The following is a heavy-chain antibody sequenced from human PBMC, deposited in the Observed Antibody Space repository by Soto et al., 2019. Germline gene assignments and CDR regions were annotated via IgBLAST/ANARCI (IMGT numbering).Heavy chain of an antibody. Sequence: GGYLRLSCAASGFVFSDYVMPWVRQAPCKGLDWVGLTTNEGNNEYYRESVKGRFSISRGRATKTVDLLMNSLRPEDTGVYYWTKELPGGARPSYYSMVARGHGPTVSVSS. J-gene: IGHJ6*02. CDR3: TKELPGGARPSYYSMVA. CDR1: GFVFSDYV. CDR2: TTNEGNNE. D-gene: IGHD3-10*01. V-gene: IGHV3-30*02.